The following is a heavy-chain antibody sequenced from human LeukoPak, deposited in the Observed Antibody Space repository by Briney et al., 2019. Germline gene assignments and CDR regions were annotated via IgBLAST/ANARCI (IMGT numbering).Heavy chain of an antibody. J-gene: IGHJ4*02. V-gene: IGHV4-34*01. CDR2: INHSGST. D-gene: IGHD3-22*01. Sequence: SETLSLTCAVYGGSVSGYYWSWIRQPPGKGLEWIGEINHSGSTNYNPSLKSRVTISVDTSKNQFSLKLSSVTAADTAVYYCATFYDSSGYYSDYWGQGTLVTVSS. CDR3: ATFYDSSGYYSDY. CDR1: GGSVSGYY.